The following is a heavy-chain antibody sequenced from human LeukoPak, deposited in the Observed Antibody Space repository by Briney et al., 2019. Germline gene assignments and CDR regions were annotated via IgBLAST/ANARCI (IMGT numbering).Heavy chain of an antibody. CDR1: GGSFSGYY. CDR3: ARGRMVITNYYMDV. Sequence: SETLSLTCAVYGGSFSGYYWSWIRQPPGKGLEWIGEINHSGSTNYNPSLKSRVTISVDTSKNQFSLKLSSVTAADTAVYYCARGRMVITNYYMDVWGKGTTVTVSS. J-gene: IGHJ6*03. D-gene: IGHD2-21*01. CDR2: INHSGST. V-gene: IGHV4-34*01.